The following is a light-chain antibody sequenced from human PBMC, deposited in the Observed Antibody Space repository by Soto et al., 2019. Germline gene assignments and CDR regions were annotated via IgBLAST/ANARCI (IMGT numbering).Light chain of an antibody. CDR3: QQHSHWPPWT. CDR1: ENVRTF. CDR2: GAS. V-gene: IGKV3-11*01. J-gene: IGKJ1*01. Sequence: EVVLTQSPATLSLSPGERATLSCRASENVRTFVDWYQQKPGQAPRLLIYGASNRATGIPARFSGSGSGTDVTLTISDLEPEDFAVYYCQQHSHWPPWTFGQGTRVEI.